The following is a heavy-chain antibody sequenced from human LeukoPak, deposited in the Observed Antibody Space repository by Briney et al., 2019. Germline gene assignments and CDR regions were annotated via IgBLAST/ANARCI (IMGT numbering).Heavy chain of an antibody. CDR2: IYSGGST. V-gene: IGHV3-53*01. CDR3: ARVLMDPYYYDSSGYYSLGWFDP. CDR1: GFTVSSNY. D-gene: IGHD3-22*01. Sequence: GGSLRLSCAASGFTVSSNYMSWVRQAPGKGLEWVSVIYSGGSTYYADSVKGRFTISRDNPKNTLYLQMNSLRAEDTAVYYCARVLMDPYYYDSSGYYSLGWFDPWGQGTLVTVSS. J-gene: IGHJ5*02.